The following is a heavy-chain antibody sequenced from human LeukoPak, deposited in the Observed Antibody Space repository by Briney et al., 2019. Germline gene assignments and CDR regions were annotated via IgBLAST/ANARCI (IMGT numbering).Heavy chain of an antibody. CDR3: ARAPRSGAYWFDP. V-gene: IGHV4-61*01. Sequence: PSQTLSLTCSVSGGSISSGSYYWSWIRQPPGKGLEWIGYIYYSGSTNYNPSLKSRVTISVDTSKNQFSLKLSSVTAADTAVYYCARAPRSGAYWFDPWGQGTLVTVSS. J-gene: IGHJ5*02. CDR2: IYYSGST. D-gene: IGHD3-3*01. CDR1: GGSISSGSYY.